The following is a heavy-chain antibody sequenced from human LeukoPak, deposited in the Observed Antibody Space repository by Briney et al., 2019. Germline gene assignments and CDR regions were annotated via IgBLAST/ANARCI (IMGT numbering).Heavy chain of an antibody. CDR3: ASEGTGDLPLDY. J-gene: IGHJ4*02. CDR1: GYTFTGYY. Sequence: GASVKVSCKASGYTFTGYYMHWVRQAPGQGLEWMGGIIPIFGTANYAQKFQGRVTITADESTSTAYMELSSLRSEDTAVYYCASEGTGDLPLDYWGQGTLVTVSS. V-gene: IGHV1-69*13. D-gene: IGHD7-27*01. CDR2: IIPIFGTA.